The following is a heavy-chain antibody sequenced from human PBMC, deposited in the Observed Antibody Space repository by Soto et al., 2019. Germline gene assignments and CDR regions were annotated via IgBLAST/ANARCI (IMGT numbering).Heavy chain of an antibody. CDR3: ARERGYNGSAFDI. D-gene: IGHD5-12*01. J-gene: IGHJ3*02. V-gene: IGHV1-2*04. CDR1: GYTFTGYY. Sequence: QVQLVQSGAEVKKPGASVKVSCKASGYTFTGYYMHWVRQAPGQGLEWMGWINPNSGGTNYAQKFQGWVTMTRDTTGSTAYMELRRLRSDDTAVYYCARERGYNGSAFDIWGQGTMVTVSS. CDR2: INPNSGGT.